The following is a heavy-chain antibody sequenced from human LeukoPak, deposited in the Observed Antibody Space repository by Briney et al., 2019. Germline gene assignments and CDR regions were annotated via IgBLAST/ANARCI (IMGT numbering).Heavy chain of an antibody. Sequence: GRSPRLSCVAPGLTFRSNGTNCVRHAPGKGLEWVSSISGSSTYIYYADSVKGRFTISRDNATNSLDLPMNSLRADDTAVYYCARDLNYDILTGSLRAYFDSWGQGTRVTVSS. J-gene: IGHJ4*02. V-gene: IGHV3-21*01. CDR2: ISGSSTYI. CDR1: GLTFRSNG. D-gene: IGHD3-9*01. CDR3: ARDLNYDILTGSLRAYFDS.